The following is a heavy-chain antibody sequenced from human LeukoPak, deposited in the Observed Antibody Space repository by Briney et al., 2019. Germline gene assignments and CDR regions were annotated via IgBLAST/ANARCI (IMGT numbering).Heavy chain of an antibody. J-gene: IGHJ4*02. D-gene: IGHD4-23*01. CDR1: GGSISSGGYY. V-gene: IGHV4-31*03. CDR2: IYYSGST. Sequence: PSETLSITCTVSGGSISSGGYYWSWIRQHPGKGLEWTGYIYYSGSTYYNPSLKSRVTISADTSKNQFSLKLSSVTAADTAVYYCASTDYGGYFDYWGQGTLVTVSS. CDR3: ASTDYGGYFDY.